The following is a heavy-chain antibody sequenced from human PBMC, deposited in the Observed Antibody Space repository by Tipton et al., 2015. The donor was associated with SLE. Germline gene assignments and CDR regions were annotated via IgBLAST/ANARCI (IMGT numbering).Heavy chain of an antibody. CDR1: GFTFSSYA. CDR2: ISYDGNNK. CDR3: ARTGYSSTWTYAYYYMHV. Sequence: QLVQSGGGVVQPGRSLRLSCAASGFTFSSYAMHWVRQAPGKGLEWVALISYDGNNKYYADSVNGRFTISRDNSKNTLYLQMNSLRAEDTAVYYCARTGYSSTWTYAYYYMHVWGEGSAVIVCS. D-gene: IGHD6-13*01. V-gene: IGHV3-30*04. J-gene: IGHJ6*03.